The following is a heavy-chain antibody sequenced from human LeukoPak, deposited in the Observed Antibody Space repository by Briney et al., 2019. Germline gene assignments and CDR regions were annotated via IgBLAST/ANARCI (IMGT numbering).Heavy chain of an antibody. V-gene: IGHV1-2*06. D-gene: IGHD3-3*01. Sequence: GASVKVSCKASGYTFTGYYMHWVRQAPGQGLEWMGRINPNSGGTNYAQKFQGRVTMTRDTSISTAYMELSRLRSDDTAVYYCARVDGDYDFWSGYYQRDYNWFDPWGRGTLVTVSS. CDR3: ARVDGDYDFWSGYYQRDYNWFDP. J-gene: IGHJ5*02. CDR2: INPNSGGT. CDR1: GYTFTGYY.